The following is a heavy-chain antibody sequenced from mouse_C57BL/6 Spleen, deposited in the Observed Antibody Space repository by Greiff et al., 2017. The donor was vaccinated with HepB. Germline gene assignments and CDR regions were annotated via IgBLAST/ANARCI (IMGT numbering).Heavy chain of an antibody. V-gene: IGHV5-17*01. CDR2: ISSGSSTI. D-gene: IGHD1-1*01. Sequence: EVQLQESGGGLVKPGGSLKLSCAASGFTFSDYGMHWVRQAPEKGLEWVAYISSGSSTIYYADTVKGRFTISRDNAKNTLFLQMTSLRSEDTAMYYCARNYVDYAMDYWGQGTSVTVSS. CDR1: GFTFSDYG. J-gene: IGHJ4*01. CDR3: ARNYVDYAMDY.